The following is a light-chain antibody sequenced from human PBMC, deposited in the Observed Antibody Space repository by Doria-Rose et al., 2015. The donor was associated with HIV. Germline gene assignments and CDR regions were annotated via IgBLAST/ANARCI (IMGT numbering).Light chain of an antibody. J-gene: IGKJ3*01. V-gene: IGKV4-1*01. CDR1: QSLLYTSNNY. CDR3: QQYYDTPS. Sequence: DIQLTQSPESLGMSLGERATPNCKSSQSLLYTSNNYLAWYQQKPGQPPKLLIYWASTRQSGVPARFSGSGSGTDFTLTISSLEAEDVAVYHCQQYYDTPSFGPGTTVDIK. CDR2: WAS.